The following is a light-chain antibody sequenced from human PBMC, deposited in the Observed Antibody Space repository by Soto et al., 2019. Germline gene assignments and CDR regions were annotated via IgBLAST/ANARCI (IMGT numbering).Light chain of an antibody. V-gene: IGKV3-20*01. Sequence: EIVLTQSPGTLSLSPGEGATLSCRASQSVSTNFFAWYQQKPGQAPRLLICGASTRTTGIPDRFSGSGSGTDFTLTISRLEPEEFAVYYCQQYGRTSWTFGQGTKVQIK. CDR1: QSVSTNF. J-gene: IGKJ1*01. CDR3: QQYGRTSWT. CDR2: GAS.